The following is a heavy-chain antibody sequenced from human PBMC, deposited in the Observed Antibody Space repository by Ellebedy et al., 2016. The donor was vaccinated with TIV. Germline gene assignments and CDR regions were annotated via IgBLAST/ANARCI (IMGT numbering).Heavy chain of an antibody. CDR1: GFTFRNFA. V-gene: IGHV3-23*01. Sequence: GESLKISCAASGFTFRNFAMTWVRQAPGKRLEWVSSISSSGVSSDYADSVRGRVTISRDNSKSTLYLQMDSLRADDSAEYYCAKLDSSGYYYGRLDYWGQGTLVTVSS. CDR2: ISSSGVSS. J-gene: IGHJ4*02. CDR3: AKLDSSGYYYGRLDY. D-gene: IGHD3-22*01.